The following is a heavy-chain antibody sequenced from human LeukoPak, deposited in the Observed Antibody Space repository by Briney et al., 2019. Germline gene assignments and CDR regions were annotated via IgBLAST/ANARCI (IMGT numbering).Heavy chain of an antibody. CDR1: GASVSSFY. V-gene: IGHV4-59*02. J-gene: IGHJ5*02. CDR2: LSYTGKT. Sequence: PSETLSLTCLFCGASVSSFYWICIRQLPGKGLEWIGCLSYTGKTDYNPSLTSRVTISLDTSKNQVALKLKSLTAADTAVYYCLEGHIKPLDHGGQGISVTVSS. CDR3: LEGHIKPLDH.